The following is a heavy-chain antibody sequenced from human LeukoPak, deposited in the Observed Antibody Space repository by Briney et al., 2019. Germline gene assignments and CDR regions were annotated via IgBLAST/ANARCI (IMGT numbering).Heavy chain of an antibody. CDR2: INPNSGGT. Sequence: GASVKVSCKASGYTFTAYYIHWVRQAPGQGLEWMGWINPNSGGTNYAQKFQGRVTMTRDTSITTAYMELSSLRSDDTAVSYCAKLRHCSGGSCYQGNWFDPWGQGTLVTVSS. V-gene: IGHV1-2*02. CDR1: GYTFTAYY. CDR3: AKLRHCSGGSCYQGNWFDP. D-gene: IGHD2-15*01. J-gene: IGHJ5*02.